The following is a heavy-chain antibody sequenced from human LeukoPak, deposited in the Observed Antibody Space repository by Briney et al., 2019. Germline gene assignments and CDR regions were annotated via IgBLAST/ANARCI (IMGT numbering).Heavy chain of an antibody. V-gene: IGHV3-7*01. CDR1: GFSFSTSW. CDR3: GRDHSHGALDY. J-gene: IGHJ4*02. CDR2: MHQDGTVK. Sequence: GGSLRLSCPASGFSFSTSWMSWVRHAPGKGLEWVADMHQDGTVKAYVDSVKGRFTISRDNAKNYLYLQVYRLRAEDTAVYYWGRDHSHGALDYWGQGTLVTVSS.